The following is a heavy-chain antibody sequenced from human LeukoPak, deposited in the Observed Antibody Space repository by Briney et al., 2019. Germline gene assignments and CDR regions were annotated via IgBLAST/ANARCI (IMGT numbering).Heavy chain of an antibody. CDR1: GFTFSSYS. Sequence: GSLRLSCAASGFTFSSYSMNWVRQPPGKGLEWIGYIYYSGSTNYNPSLKSRVTISVDTSKNQFSLKLSSVTAADPAVYYCARGGTVVTPEEYFQHWGQGTLVTVSS. CDR2: IYYSGST. V-gene: IGHV4-59*01. J-gene: IGHJ1*01. D-gene: IGHD4-23*01. CDR3: ARGGTVVTPEEYFQH.